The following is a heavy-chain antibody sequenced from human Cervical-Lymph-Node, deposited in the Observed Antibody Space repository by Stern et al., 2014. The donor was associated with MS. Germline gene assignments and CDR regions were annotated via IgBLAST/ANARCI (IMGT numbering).Heavy chain of an antibody. V-gene: IGHV3-33*05. D-gene: IGHD2-15*01. Sequence: QVHLVESGGGVVQPGRSLRLSCAASGFTFNNYGMHWVRQAPGKGLEWVAVISYDGTVEYYADSVKGRFTISRDNSKNTLYFQMNSLRAEDTAVYFCGRTPSLLARHIDYWGQGALVTVSS. CDR2: ISYDGTVE. CDR1: GFTFNNYG. J-gene: IGHJ4*02. CDR3: GRTPSLLARHIDY.